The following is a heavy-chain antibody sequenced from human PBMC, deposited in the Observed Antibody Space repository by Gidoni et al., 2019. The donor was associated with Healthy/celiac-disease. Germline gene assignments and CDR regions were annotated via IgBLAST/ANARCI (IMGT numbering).Heavy chain of an antibody. CDR3: ARGATAEDMDV. V-gene: IGHV3-74*01. Sequence: EVQLVESGGGLVQHGGSLRLHCAASRFTLSSSWMHWVRQASGKGLVWVSRINSDGSSTSYADSVNGRFTISRDNAKNTLYLQMNSLRAEDTAVYYCARGATAEDMDVWGKGTTVTVSS. D-gene: IGHD6-13*01. CDR1: RFTLSSSW. J-gene: IGHJ6*03. CDR2: INSDGSST.